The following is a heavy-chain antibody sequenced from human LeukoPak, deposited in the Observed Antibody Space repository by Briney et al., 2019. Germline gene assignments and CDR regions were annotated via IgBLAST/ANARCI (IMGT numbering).Heavy chain of an antibody. D-gene: IGHD2-21*02. J-gene: IGHJ1*01. CDR3: ARVEWAYCGGDCYSKYFQH. CDR2: IYYSGST. V-gene: IGHV4-31*03. CDR1: GGSISSGGYY. Sequence: SETLSLTCTVSGGSISSGGYYWSWIRQHPGTGLEWIGYIYYSGSTYYNPSLKSRVTISVDTSKNQFSLKLSSVTAADTAVYYCARVEWAYCGGDCYSKYFQHWGQGTLVTVSS.